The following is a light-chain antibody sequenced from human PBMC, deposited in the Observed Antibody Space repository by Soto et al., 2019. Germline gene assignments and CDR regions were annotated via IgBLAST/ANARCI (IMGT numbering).Light chain of an antibody. CDR2: DAF. CDR3: QQYDNLPVT. CDR1: HGIINY. Sequence: DIQMTQSPSSLSASVGDRVTITCQASHGIINYLNWFQQKPGEAPKLLIFDAFKLETGVPSRFSGSGSGTDFTLTISSLQPEDIATYYCQQYDNLPVTFGGGTKVEIK. J-gene: IGKJ4*01. V-gene: IGKV1-33*01.